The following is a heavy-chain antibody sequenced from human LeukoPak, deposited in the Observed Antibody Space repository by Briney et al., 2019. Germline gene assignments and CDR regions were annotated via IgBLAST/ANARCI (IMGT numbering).Heavy chain of an antibody. Sequence: SETLSLTCTVSGGSISSSSYYWGWIRQPPGKGLEWIGSIYYSGSTYYHPSLKSRVTISVDTSKNQFSLKLSSVTAADTAVYYCARVGGSYSPLDFWGQGTLVTVSS. D-gene: IGHD1-26*01. CDR1: GGSISSSSYY. V-gene: IGHV4-39*07. J-gene: IGHJ4*02. CDR3: ARVGGSYSPLDF. CDR2: IYYSGST.